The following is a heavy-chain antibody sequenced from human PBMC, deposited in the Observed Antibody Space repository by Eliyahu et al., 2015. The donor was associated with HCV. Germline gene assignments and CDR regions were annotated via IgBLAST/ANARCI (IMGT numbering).Heavy chain of an antibody. V-gene: IGHV3-74*01. Sequence: EVQLVESGGGLVQPGGSXRLSCAVSGXXVXSXXXHWVRQVPGKGLVWVSLIQRESDGSNTNYADSVKGRFTISRDNVKNTLYLQMNSLRAEDTAVYYCPPPDTVTTSGYWGQGTLVTVSS. D-gene: IGHD4-17*01. CDR1: GXXVXSXX. J-gene: IGHJ4*02. CDR2: IQRESDGSNT. CDR3: PPPDTVTTSGY.